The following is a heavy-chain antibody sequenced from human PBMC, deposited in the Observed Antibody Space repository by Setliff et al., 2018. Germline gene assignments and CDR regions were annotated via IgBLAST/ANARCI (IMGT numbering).Heavy chain of an antibody. CDR1: GYSFTMYG. D-gene: IGHD1-1*01. CDR3: LRDRPYINSPENAFDI. Sequence: RASVKVSCKASGYSFTMYGVNWVRQAPGQGIEWMGWISAFSRHTEYSQKFKGRVAVTTDASTSTAYLDLWSLTSNDTAVYYCLRDRPYINSPENAFDIWGQGTTVTVSS. CDR2: ISAFSRHT. J-gene: IGHJ3*02. V-gene: IGHV1-18*01.